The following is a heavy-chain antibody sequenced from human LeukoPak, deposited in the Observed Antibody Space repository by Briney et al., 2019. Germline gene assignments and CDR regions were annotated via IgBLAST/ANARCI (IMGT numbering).Heavy chain of an antibody. D-gene: IGHD2-2*01. V-gene: IGHV4-59*01. CDR3: ARDQSRGIVVVPAASYYMDV. CDR2: IYYSGST. CDR1: GGSISSYY. J-gene: IGHJ6*03. Sequence: SETLSLTCTVSGGSISSYYWSWIRQPPGKGLEWIGYIYYSGSTNYNPSLKSRVTISVDTSKNQFSLKLSSVTAADTAVYYCARDQSRGIVVVPAASYYMDVWGKGTTVTVSS.